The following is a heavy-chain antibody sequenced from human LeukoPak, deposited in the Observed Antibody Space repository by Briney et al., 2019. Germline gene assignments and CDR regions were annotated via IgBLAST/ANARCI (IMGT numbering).Heavy chain of an antibody. D-gene: IGHD3-3*01. Sequence: GGSLRLSCAASGFTFSSYWMSGVRQAPGKGLEWVANIKQDGSEKYYVDSVKGRFTISRDNAKNSLYLQMNSLRAEDTAVYYCARALITIFGVVIFDYWGQGTLVTVSS. J-gene: IGHJ4*02. V-gene: IGHV3-7*01. CDR2: IKQDGSEK. CDR1: GFTFSSYW. CDR3: ARALITIFGVVIFDY.